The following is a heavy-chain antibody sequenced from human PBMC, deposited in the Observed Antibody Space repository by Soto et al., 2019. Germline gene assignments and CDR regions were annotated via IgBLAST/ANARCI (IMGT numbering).Heavy chain of an antibody. CDR2: INHSGTT. CDR1: GGSFSCYY. D-gene: IGHD2-8*01. Sequence: TSETLSLTCAVYGGSFSCYYWSWIRQPPGKGLEWIGEINHSGTTNYNPSLKSRVTISVDTSKNQFSLNLSSVTAADTAVYYCAKYASRNYYYYYMDVWGKGTTVTVSS. CDR3: AKYASRNYYYYYMDV. V-gene: IGHV4-34*01. J-gene: IGHJ6*03.